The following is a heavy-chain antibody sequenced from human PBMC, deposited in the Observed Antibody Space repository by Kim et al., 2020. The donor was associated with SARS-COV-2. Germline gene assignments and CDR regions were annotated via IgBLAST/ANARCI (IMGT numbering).Heavy chain of an antibody. CDR2: ISFRGDT. CDR1: GGSLTNYY. CDR3: AREPLGGCHHYFDS. D-gene: IGHD6-25*01. J-gene: IGHJ4*02. Sequence: SETLSLTCTVSGGSLTNYYWSWIRQPPGKGLEWIGYISFRGDTIHNPSLDSRVTMSVDTSNNRDYLNLKSLTAADTAMYYCAREPLGGCHHYFDSWGQGALIPGSS. V-gene: IGHV4-59*01.